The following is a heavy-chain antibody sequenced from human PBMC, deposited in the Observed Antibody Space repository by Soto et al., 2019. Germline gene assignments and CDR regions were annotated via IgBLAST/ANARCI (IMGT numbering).Heavy chain of an antibody. CDR1: GGSFSGYY. J-gene: IGHJ6*03. Sequence: QVQLQQWGAGLLKPSETLSLTCAVYGGSFSGYYWSWIRQPPGKGLEWIGEINHSGSTNYNPSLKSRVTISVDTSKNQFSLKLSSVTAADTAVYYCAREYCSSTSCYAMGSNYMDVWGKGTTVTVSS. V-gene: IGHV4-34*01. CDR3: AREYCSSTSCYAMGSNYMDV. CDR2: INHSGST. D-gene: IGHD2-2*01.